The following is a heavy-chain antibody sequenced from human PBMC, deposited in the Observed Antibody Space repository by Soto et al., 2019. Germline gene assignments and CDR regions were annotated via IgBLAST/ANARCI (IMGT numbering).Heavy chain of an antibody. J-gene: IGHJ5*02. Sequence: GPSVKVSCKASGYTFTSYGISWVRQAPGQGLEWMGWISAYNGNTNYAQKLQGRVTMTTDTSTSTAYMELRSLRSDDTAVYYCARDQSITMVRGNNWFDPWGQGTLVTVSS. CDR1: GYTFTSYG. D-gene: IGHD3-10*01. CDR2: ISAYNGNT. CDR3: ARDQSITMVRGNNWFDP. V-gene: IGHV1-18*01.